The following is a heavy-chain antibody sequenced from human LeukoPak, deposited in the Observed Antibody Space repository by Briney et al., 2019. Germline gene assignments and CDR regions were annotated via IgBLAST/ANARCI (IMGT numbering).Heavy chain of an antibody. J-gene: IGHJ4*02. CDR2: INHSGST. CDR3: ARGATHYYDSSGYYRI. V-gene: IGHV4-34*01. Sequence: SKTLSLTCAVYGGSFSGYYWSWIRQPPGKGLEWIGEINHSGSTNYNPSLKSRVTISVDTSKNQFSLKLSSVTAADTAVYYCARGATHYYDSSGYYRIWGQGTLVTVSS. D-gene: IGHD3-22*01. CDR1: GGSFSGYY.